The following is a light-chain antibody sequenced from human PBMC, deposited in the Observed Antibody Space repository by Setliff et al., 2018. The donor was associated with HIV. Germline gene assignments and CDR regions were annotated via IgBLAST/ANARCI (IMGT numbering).Light chain of an antibody. Sequence: QSALAQPASVSGSPGQSITISCTGTSSDVGGYNYVSWYQQHPGKAPKLMIYDATKRPSGVSNRFSGSKSGNTASLTISGLQAEDEADYYCCSYAGSSTPYVFGTGTKVTVL. J-gene: IGLJ1*01. V-gene: IGLV2-23*01. CDR2: DAT. CDR3: CSYAGSSTPYV. CDR1: SSDVGGYNY.